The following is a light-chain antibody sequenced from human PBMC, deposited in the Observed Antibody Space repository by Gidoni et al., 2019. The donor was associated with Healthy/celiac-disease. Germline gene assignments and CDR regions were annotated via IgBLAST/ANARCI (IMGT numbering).Light chain of an antibody. J-gene: IGLJ1*01. V-gene: IGLV2-14*01. CDR1: SSDAGGYNY. CDR2: DVS. Sequence: QSALTQPASVSGSPGQSITISCTGTSSDAGGYNYVSWYQQHPGTAPKLMIYDVSNRPSGVSNRFSGSKSGNTASLTISGLQAEDEADYYCSSYTSSSTLYVFGTGTKVTVL. CDR3: SSYTSSSTLYV.